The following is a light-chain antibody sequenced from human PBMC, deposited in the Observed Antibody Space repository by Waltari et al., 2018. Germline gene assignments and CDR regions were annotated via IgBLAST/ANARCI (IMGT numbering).Light chain of an antibody. CDR2: GAS. CDR3: QYYDSSPLWT. V-gene: IGKV3-20*01. Sequence: EIVLTQSPGTLSLSPGERATLSCRASQSIDSTYLAWYQQKPGQSPRLLIYGASNRATGMSDRFSGSVSATDFTLTISRLDPEDFAVYYCQYYDSSPLWTFGQGTKVEIK. CDR1: QSIDSTY. J-gene: IGKJ1*01.